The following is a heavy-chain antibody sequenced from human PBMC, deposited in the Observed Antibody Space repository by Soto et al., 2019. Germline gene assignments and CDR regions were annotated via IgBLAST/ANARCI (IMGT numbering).Heavy chain of an antibody. V-gene: IGHV4-31*03. D-gene: IGHD4-4*01. J-gene: IGHJ4*02. Sequence: PSETLSLTCTVSGGSISRSGYFWSRIRQHPGKGLEWIGYIYDSGSTYYNPSLKSRVSLSVDTSKNQFSLNLTSVTAADTAMYYCARSYRSYFDYWGQGTLVTVSS. CDR3: ARSYRSYFDY. CDR1: GGSISRSGYF. CDR2: IYDSGST.